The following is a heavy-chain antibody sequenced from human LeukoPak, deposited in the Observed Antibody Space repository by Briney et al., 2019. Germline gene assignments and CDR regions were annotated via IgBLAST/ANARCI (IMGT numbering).Heavy chain of an antibody. Sequence: ASVKVSCKASGYMFDTFGISWVRQAPGQGLEWMGWISGYNARTNYAQKVKGRVTVTTDTSTSTVYMELRNLRSDDTAKYYCARDYYESSGSTFDTFDIWGQGTMVIVSS. CDR3: ARDYYESSGSTFDTFDI. J-gene: IGHJ3*02. CDR1: GYMFDTFG. V-gene: IGHV1-18*01. CDR2: ISGYNART. D-gene: IGHD3-22*01.